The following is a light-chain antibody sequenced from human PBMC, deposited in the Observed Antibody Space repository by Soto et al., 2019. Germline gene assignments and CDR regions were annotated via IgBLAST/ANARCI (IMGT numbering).Light chain of an antibody. Sequence: EIVLTQSPGTLSLSPGERGTLSCRASQSVSSNFLAWYQQKPGQAPRLLIFDASTRATGIPDRFTGRGSGTDFTLPISRLEPEDFAVYYCQFYGDPPKTFGQGTKVEIK. CDR2: DAS. V-gene: IGKV3-20*01. CDR3: QFYGDPPKT. CDR1: QSVSSNF. J-gene: IGKJ1*01.